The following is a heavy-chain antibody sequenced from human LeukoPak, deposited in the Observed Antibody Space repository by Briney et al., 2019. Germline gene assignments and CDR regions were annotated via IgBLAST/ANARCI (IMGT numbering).Heavy chain of an antibody. D-gene: IGHD3-3*01. V-gene: IGHV3-9*01. CDR1: GFTFDDYA. Sequence: GGSLRLSCAASGFTFDDYAMHWVRQAPGKGLEWVSGISWNSGSIGYADSVEGRFTISRDNAKNSLYLQMNSLRAEDTAVYYCARNYDSMDVWGKGTTVTVSS. J-gene: IGHJ6*04. CDR3: ARNYDSMDV. CDR2: ISWNSGSI.